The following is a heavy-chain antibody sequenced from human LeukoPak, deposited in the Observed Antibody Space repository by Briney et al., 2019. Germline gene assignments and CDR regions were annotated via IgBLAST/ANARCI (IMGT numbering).Heavy chain of an antibody. J-gene: IGHJ4*02. Sequence: PGGFLRLSCAASAFTFSNYRMTWVRQAPGKGLEWVANIKEDGNEKYYVDSVKGRFTISRDNAKNSLYLQMNSLRADDTAVYYCARATGRGIDYWGQGTLVTVSS. CDR2: IKEDGNEK. CDR3: ARATGRGIDY. V-gene: IGHV3-7*03. CDR1: AFTFSNYR. D-gene: IGHD1-26*01.